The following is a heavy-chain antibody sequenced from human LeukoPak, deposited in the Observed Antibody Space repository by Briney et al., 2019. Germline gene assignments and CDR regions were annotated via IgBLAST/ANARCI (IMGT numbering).Heavy chain of an antibody. Sequence: SQTLSLTCTVSGGSISSGGYYWSWIRQHPGKGLEWIGYIYNSGSTYYNPSLKTRVTISVDTSKNQFSLKLSSVTVADTAVYYCARLDSGYEEGIYYFDYWGQGTLVTVSS. D-gene: IGHD5-12*01. V-gene: IGHV4-31*03. CDR2: IYNSGST. J-gene: IGHJ4*02. CDR1: GGSISSGGYY. CDR3: ARLDSGYEEGIYYFDY.